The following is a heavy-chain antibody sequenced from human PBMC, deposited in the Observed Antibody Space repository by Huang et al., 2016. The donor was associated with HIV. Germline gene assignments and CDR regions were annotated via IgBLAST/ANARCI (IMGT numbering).Heavy chain of an antibody. CDR3: ARDRKYDNAWYWFDP. CDR2: IIPIVCTP. V-gene: IGHV1-69*01. Sequence: QVQLVQSGAEVKKPGSSVRVSCEASGGTFSSYAINWVRQAHGKGLEWRGGIIPIVCTPNYAQKFQGRVTSTADESTSTAYMGLSSLRSDDTAVYYCARDRKYDNAWYWFDPWGQGTLVTVSS. J-gene: IGHJ5*02. CDR1: GGTFSSYA. D-gene: IGHD1-1*01.